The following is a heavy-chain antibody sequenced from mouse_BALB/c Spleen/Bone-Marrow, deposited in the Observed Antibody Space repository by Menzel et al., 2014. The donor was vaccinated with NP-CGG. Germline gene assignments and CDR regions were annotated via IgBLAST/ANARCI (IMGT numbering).Heavy chain of an antibody. CDR3: AXYXYGVSLFDY. CDR2: IDPATGNT. V-gene: IGHV14-3*02. Sequence: VQLQQSGAELAKPGVPVKLSCTASGFNIKDTYMHWVKQRPEQGLEWIGRIDPATGNTKYDPKIQGKATITADTSSNTALLQLSXLXXXDTAVYCCAXYXYGVSLFDYWGQGTTLTVSS. CDR1: GFNIKDTY. D-gene: IGHD1-1*01. J-gene: IGHJ2*01.